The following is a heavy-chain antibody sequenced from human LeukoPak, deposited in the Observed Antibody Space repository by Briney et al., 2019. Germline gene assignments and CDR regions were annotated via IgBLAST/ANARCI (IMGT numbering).Heavy chain of an antibody. CDR3: ARTPYYDSSGYAFDY. V-gene: IGHV3-30-3*01. D-gene: IGHD3-22*01. CDR2: ISYDGSNK. J-gene: IGHJ4*02. CDR1: GFTFSTYA. Sequence: GWSLRLSCAASGFTFSTYAMHWVRQAPGKGLEWVAVISYDGSNKYYADSVKGRFTISRDNSDNTLYLQMNSLRAEDTAVYYCARTPYYDSSGYAFDYWGQGTLVTVSS.